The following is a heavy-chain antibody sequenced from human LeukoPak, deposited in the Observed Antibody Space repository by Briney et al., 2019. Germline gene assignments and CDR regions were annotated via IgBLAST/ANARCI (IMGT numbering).Heavy chain of an antibody. CDR1: GGSISSYY. CDR3: ASTALGEYFDWFHFDY. J-gene: IGHJ4*02. Sequence: SETLSLTCTVSGGSISSYYWSWIRQPPGKGLEWVGYIYYSGSTNYNPSLKSRVTRSVDTSKNQFSLKLSSVTAADTAVYYCASTALGEYFDWFHFDYWGQGTLVTVSS. CDR2: IYYSGST. V-gene: IGHV4-59*01. D-gene: IGHD3-9*01.